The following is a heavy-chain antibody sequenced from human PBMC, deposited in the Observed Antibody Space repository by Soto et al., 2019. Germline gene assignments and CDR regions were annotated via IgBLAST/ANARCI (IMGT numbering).Heavy chain of an antibody. V-gene: IGHV5-51*01. CDR1: GYSFTSYW. J-gene: IGHJ6*02. Sequence: GESLKISCKGSGYSFTSYWIGWVRQMPGKGLEWMGIIYPGDSDTRYSPSFQGQVTISADKSISTAYLKLSSVTAADTAVYYCARTDRDFYGLDVWGQGTTVTVSS. CDR3: ARTDRDFYGLDV. CDR2: IYPGDSDT.